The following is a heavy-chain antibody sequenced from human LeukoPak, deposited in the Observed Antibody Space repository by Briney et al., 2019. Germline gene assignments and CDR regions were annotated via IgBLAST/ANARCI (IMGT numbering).Heavy chain of an antibody. Sequence: SETLSLTCTVSGGSVSSDSYFWTWIRQPPGKGLEWIGYIYYSGSTNYNPSLKSRVTISLDTSKSQISLKLSSVTAANTAVYYCARGQRRLQDYWGQGTLVTVSS. CDR1: GGSVSSDSYF. J-gene: IGHJ4*02. CDR2: IYYSGST. CDR3: ARGQRRLQDY. V-gene: IGHV4-61*01.